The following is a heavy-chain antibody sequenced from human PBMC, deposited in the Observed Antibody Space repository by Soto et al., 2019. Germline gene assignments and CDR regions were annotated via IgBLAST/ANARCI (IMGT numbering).Heavy chain of an antibody. V-gene: IGHV1-8*01. J-gene: IGHJ6*02. Sequence: VASVKVSCKASGYTFTSYDINWVRQATGQGLEWMGWMNPNSGNTGYAQKFQGRVTMTRNASISTAYMELSSLRSEDTAVYYCARVHSSGWYLSYYYYGMDVWGQGTTVTVSS. CDR1: GYTFTSYD. CDR2: MNPNSGNT. CDR3: ARVHSSGWYLSYYYYGMDV. D-gene: IGHD6-19*01.